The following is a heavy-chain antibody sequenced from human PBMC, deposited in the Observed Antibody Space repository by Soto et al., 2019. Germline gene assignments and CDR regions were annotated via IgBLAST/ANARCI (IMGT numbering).Heavy chain of an antibody. D-gene: IGHD6-19*01. V-gene: IGHV1-3*01. CDR3: ARDLGGWPDY. CDR1: GYTFTSYA. J-gene: IGHJ4*02. CDR2: INAGNGNT. Sequence: QVQLVQSGAEVKKPGASVKVSCKASGYTFTSYAIHWVRQAPGQRLEWMGWINAGNGNTRYSQKFQDRVTITRDTSASTAYMELSSLRSEDTAVYYCARDLGGWPDYWGQGTLVTVSS.